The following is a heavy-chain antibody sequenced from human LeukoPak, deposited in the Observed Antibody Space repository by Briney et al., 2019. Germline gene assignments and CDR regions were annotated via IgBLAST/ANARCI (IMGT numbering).Heavy chain of an antibody. CDR3: ARQIAVAGYFDY. Sequence: ASVKVSYKASGYTFTNYDINWVRQATGQGLEWMGWMNPNSGNTGFAQKFQGRVTIIRNTSISTAYMELSSLRSEDTAVYYCARQIAVAGYFDYWGQGTLVTVSS. V-gene: IGHV1-8*03. CDR2: MNPNSGNT. CDR1: GYTFTNYD. J-gene: IGHJ4*02. D-gene: IGHD6-19*01.